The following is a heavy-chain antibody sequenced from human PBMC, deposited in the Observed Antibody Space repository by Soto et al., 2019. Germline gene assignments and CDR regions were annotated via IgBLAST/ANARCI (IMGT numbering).Heavy chain of an antibody. CDR2: TYYRSKWYN. CDR1: GASVSSNSAA. D-gene: IGHD6-19*01. CDR3: ARDRDSSGWRPLGYYYYGMDV. Sequence: SQTLSLTCALSGASVSSNSAAWNWIRQSPSRGLEWLGRTYYRSKWYNDYAVSVKSRITINPDTSKNQFSLPLNSVTPEDTAVYYCARDRDSSGWRPLGYYYYGMDVWGQGTTVTVSS. J-gene: IGHJ6*02. V-gene: IGHV6-1*01.